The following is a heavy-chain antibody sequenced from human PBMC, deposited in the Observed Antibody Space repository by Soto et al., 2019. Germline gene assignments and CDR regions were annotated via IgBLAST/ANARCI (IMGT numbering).Heavy chain of an antibody. D-gene: IGHD5-18*01. Sequence: EVQLVESGGGLVQPGGSLRVSCAASGFTFSNYWMHWVRQVPGKGLVWVSRVNFDGGTTNYADSVQGRFTSSRDNAKNKVYFQMNSLRGDATAVYYCVRGIQTYYGVDVWGLGTTVTVSS. CDR2: VNFDGGTT. V-gene: IGHV3-74*01. CDR3: VRGIQTYYGVDV. CDR1: GFTFSNYW. J-gene: IGHJ6*02.